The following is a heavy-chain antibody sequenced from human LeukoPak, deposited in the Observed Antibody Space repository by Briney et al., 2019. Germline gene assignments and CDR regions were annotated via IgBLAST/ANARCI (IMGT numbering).Heavy chain of an antibody. J-gene: IGHJ4*02. D-gene: IGHD3-22*01. CDR1: GYTFTSYD. Sequence: ASVKVSCKASGYTFTSYDINWVRQATGQGVEWIGWMNPNSGNTGYAQKFQGRVTMTRNTSISTAYMELSSLRSEDTAVYYCARAQYYYDSSGLREDYWGQGTLVTVSS. CDR2: MNPNSGNT. CDR3: ARAQYYYDSSGLREDY. V-gene: IGHV1-8*01.